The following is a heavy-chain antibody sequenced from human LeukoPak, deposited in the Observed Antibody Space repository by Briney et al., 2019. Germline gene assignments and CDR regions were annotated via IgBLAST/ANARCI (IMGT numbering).Heavy chain of an antibody. CDR1: GGSISSSSYY. V-gene: IGHV4-39*01. Sequence: KASETLSLTCTVSGGSISSSSYYWGWIRQPPGKGLEWIGSIYYSGSTYYNPSLKSRVTISVDTSKNQFSLKLSSVTAADTAVYYCARHQVHCTNGVCYRGGPFDYWGQGTLVTVSS. CDR3: ARHQVHCTNGVCYRGGPFDY. D-gene: IGHD2-8*01. J-gene: IGHJ4*02. CDR2: IYYSGST.